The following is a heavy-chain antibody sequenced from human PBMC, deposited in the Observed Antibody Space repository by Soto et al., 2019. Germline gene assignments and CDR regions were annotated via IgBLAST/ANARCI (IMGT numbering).Heavy chain of an antibody. CDR3: ARGSEYGSAVWFDY. Sequence: QVQLQESGPGLVKPSETLSLTCTVSCGSVSSGSYYWSWIRHPPGKGLEWIGYIYYSGSTNYNPSLKSRITISVDTSKNPFSLKLSSVNAADTAVYYCARGSEYGSAVWFDYWGQGPLVTLSS. D-gene: IGHD4-17*01. CDR2: IYYSGST. V-gene: IGHV4-61*01. CDR1: CGSVSSGSYY. J-gene: IGHJ4*02.